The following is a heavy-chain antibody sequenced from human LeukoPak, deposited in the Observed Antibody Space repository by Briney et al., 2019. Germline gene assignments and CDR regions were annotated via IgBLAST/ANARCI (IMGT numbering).Heavy chain of an antibody. V-gene: IGHV3-23*01. D-gene: IGHD2-15*01. CDR1: GFTFSSYA. Sequence: GGSLRLSCAASGFTFSSYAMSWVRQAPGKGLEWVSAISGSGGSIYYADSVKGRFTISRDNSKNTLYLQMNSLRAEDTAVYYCAKDARGRWYYYYMDVWGKGTTVTVSS. J-gene: IGHJ6*03. CDR3: AKDARGRWYYYYMDV. CDR2: ISGSGGSI.